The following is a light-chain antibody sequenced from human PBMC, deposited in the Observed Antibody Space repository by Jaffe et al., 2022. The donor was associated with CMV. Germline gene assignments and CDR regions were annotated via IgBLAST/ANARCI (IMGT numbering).Light chain of an antibody. V-gene: IGKV4-1*01. CDR2: WAS. J-gene: IGKJ5*01. CDR1: QSVLYSSNNKNY. CDR3: QQYYSIPIA. Sequence: DIVMTQSPESLAVSLGERATINCKSSQSVLYSSNNKNYLAWYQQKPGQPPKLLIYWASTRESGVPDRFSGSGSGTEFTLTISSLQAEDVAVYYCQQYYSIPIAFGQGTRLEIK.